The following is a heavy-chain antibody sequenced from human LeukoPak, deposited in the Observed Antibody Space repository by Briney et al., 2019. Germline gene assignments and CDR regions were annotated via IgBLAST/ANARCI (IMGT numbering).Heavy chain of an antibody. CDR2: FDPEDGET. CDR1: GYTFTSYD. D-gene: IGHD2-15*01. J-gene: IGHJ6*03. V-gene: IGHV1-24*01. Sequence: ASVKVSCKASGYTFTSYDINWVRQAPGKGLEWMGGFDPEDGETIYAQKFQGRVTMTEDTSTDTAYMELSSLRSEDTAVYYCATLPIGYCSGGSCYPYYYYYMDVWGKGTTVTVSS. CDR3: ATLPIGYCSGGSCYPYYYYYMDV.